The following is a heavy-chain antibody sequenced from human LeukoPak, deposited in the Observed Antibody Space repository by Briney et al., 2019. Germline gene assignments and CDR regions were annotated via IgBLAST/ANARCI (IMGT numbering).Heavy chain of an antibody. D-gene: IGHD3-22*01. Sequence: GGSLRLSCAASGFTFSSYAMSWVRQAPGKGLEWVSAISGSGGSTYYADSVKGRFTISRDNSKNTLYLQMNSLRAEDTAVYYCAKDPVDYYDSSGSINWFDPWGQGTLVTVSS. CDR2: ISGSGGST. V-gene: IGHV3-23*01. CDR3: AKDPVDYYDSSGSINWFDP. J-gene: IGHJ5*02. CDR1: GFTFSSYA.